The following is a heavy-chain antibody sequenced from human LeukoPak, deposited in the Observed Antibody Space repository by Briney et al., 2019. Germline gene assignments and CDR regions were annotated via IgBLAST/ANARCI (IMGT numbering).Heavy chain of an antibody. J-gene: IGHJ4*02. CDR1: GGSFSGYY. D-gene: IGHD2-15*01. CDR3: ARGGSLRNNIVVVVAATTYFDY. CDR2: INHCGST. V-gene: IGHV4-34*01. Sequence: PSETLSLTCAVYGGSFSGYYWSWIRQPPGKGLEWIGEINHCGSTNYNPSLKSRVTISVDTSKNQFSLKLSSVTAADTAVYYCARGGSLRNNIVVVVAATTYFDYWGQGTLVTVSS.